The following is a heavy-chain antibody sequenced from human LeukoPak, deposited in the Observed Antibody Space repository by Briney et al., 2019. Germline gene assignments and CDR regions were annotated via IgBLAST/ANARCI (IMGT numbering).Heavy chain of an antibody. CDR2: TDGSNK. CDR3: AKDLIAGPPDYFDY. Sequence: GGSLRLSCAVSGFTFTIYAVHWVRQAPGKRLGWVAVTDGSNKYYADSVKGRFTISSDNSKNTLYLQMNSLRGEDTAVYYCAKDLIAGPPDYFDYWGQGTLVTVSS. CDR1: GFTFTIYA. V-gene: IGHV3-30-3*01. D-gene: IGHD1-14*01. J-gene: IGHJ4*02.